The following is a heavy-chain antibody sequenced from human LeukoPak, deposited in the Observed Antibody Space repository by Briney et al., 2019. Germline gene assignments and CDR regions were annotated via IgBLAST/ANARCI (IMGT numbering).Heavy chain of an antibody. CDR3: AVFGHYYYYYMDV. J-gene: IGHJ6*03. Sequence: PSETLSLTCAVYGGSFSGYYWSSIRQPPGKGLEWIGEINHSGSTNYNPSLKSRVTISVDTSKNQFSLKLSSVTAADTAVYYCAVFGHYYYYYMDVWGKGTTVTISS. V-gene: IGHV4-34*01. D-gene: IGHD2-21*01. CDR2: INHSGST. CDR1: GGSFSGYY.